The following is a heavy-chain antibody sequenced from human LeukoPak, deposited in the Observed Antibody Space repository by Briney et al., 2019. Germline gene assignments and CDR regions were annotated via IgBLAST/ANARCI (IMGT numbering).Heavy chain of an antibody. Sequence: SVKVSCKASGGTFSSYTISWVRQAPGQGLEWMGRIIPILGIANYAQKFQGRVTITADKSTSTAYMELSSLRSEDTAVYYCARDRGHEYGDYVPRMLDYWGQGTLVTVSS. CDR3: ARDRGHEYGDYVPRMLDY. CDR2: IIPILGIA. D-gene: IGHD4-17*01. CDR1: GGTFSSYT. J-gene: IGHJ4*02. V-gene: IGHV1-69*04.